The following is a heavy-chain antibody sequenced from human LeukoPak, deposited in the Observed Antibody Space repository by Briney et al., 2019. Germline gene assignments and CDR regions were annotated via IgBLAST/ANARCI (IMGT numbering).Heavy chain of an antibody. J-gene: IGHJ4*02. CDR2: INPNSGGT. V-gene: IGHV1-2*06. CDR1: GYTFTGYY. D-gene: IGHD5-18*01. Sequence: ASVKVSCKASGYTFTGYYMHWVRQAPEQGLEWMGRINPNSGGTNYAQKFQGRVTMARDTSISTAYMELSRLRSDDTAVYYCARVTGGYSYGYGYWGQGTLVTVSS. CDR3: ARVTGGYSYGYGY.